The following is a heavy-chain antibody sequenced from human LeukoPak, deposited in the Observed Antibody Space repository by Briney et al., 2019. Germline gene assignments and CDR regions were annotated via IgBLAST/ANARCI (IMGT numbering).Heavy chain of an antibody. CDR3: ARDSAYNAFDY. CDR1: GFNIRNSW. V-gene: IGHV3-7*05. Sequence: GGSLRLSCAASGFNIRNSWMTWVRQAPGKGLEWVANIKEDGSAKNYVGSVRGRFTISRDNAKNSLYLQMNSLRAEDTAVYYCARDSAYNAFDYWGQGTLVTVSS. J-gene: IGHJ4*02. CDR2: IKEDGSAK. D-gene: IGHD5-12*01.